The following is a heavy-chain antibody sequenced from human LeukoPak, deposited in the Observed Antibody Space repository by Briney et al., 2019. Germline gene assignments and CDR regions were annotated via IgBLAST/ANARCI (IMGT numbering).Heavy chain of an antibody. CDR3: AKDVVVIARGGDY. V-gene: IGHV3-30*02. D-gene: IGHD2-21*01. J-gene: IGHJ4*02. CDR2: IRYDGSNK. CDR1: GFTFSSYG. Sequence: GGSLRLSCAASGFTFSSYGMHWVRQAPGKGLEWVAFIRYDGSNKYYADSVKGRFTISRDNSKNTLYLQMNSLRAEDTAVYYCAKDVVVIARGGDYWGQGTLVTASS.